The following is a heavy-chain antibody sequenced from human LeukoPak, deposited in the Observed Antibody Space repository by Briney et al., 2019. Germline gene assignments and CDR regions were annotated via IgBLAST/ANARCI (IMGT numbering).Heavy chain of an antibody. CDR3: AREAGDYVGVLDY. CDR2: IYYSGST. J-gene: IGHJ4*02. CDR1: GGSISGYY. D-gene: IGHD4-17*01. V-gene: IGHV4-59*01. Sequence: PSETPSLTCTVSGGSISGYYWSWIRQPPGKGLEWIGEIYYSGSTNYNPSLKSRVTISVDTSKNQFSLKLTSVTAADTAVYYCAREAGDYVGVLDYWGQGTLVTVSS.